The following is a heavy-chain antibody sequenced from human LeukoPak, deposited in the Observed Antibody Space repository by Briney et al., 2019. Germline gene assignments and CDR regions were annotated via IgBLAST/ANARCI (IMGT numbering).Heavy chain of an antibody. Sequence: GGSLRLSCAASGFSFSDYDMHWVRQTPGKGLEWVTFIRYDGTNTYADSVKGRFTISRDNAKNSLYLQMNSLRAEDTAVYYCARVSSSSSTYMDVWGKGTTVTVSS. CDR3: ARVSSSSSTYMDV. D-gene: IGHD6-13*01. CDR2: IRYDGTNT. V-gene: IGHV3-30*02. J-gene: IGHJ6*03. CDR1: GFSFSDYD.